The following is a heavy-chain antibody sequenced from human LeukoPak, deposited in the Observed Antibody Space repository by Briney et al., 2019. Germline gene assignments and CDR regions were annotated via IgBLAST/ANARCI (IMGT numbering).Heavy chain of an antibody. Sequence: SETLSLTCTVSGGSISSYYWSWIRQPPGKGLEWIGYIYYSGSTNYNPSLKSRVTISVDTSKNQFSLKLSSVTAADTAVYYCARDPLYSSGWYGYGMDVWGQGTTVTVSS. CDR1: GGSISSYY. CDR3: ARDPLYSSGWYGYGMDV. D-gene: IGHD6-19*01. J-gene: IGHJ6*02. V-gene: IGHV4-59*01. CDR2: IYYSGST.